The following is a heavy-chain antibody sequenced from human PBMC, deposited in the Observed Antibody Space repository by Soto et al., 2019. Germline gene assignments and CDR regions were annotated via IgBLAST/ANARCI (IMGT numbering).Heavy chain of an antibody. CDR2: IDPSDSYT. Sequence: GESLKISCKGSGYSFTSYWISWVRQMPGKGLEWMGRIDPSDSYTNYSPSFQGHVTISADKSISTAYLQWSSLKASDTAMYYCARQRIAVAGTDYYGMDVWGQGTTVTV. V-gene: IGHV5-10-1*01. J-gene: IGHJ6*02. CDR1: GYSFTSYW. CDR3: ARQRIAVAGTDYYGMDV. D-gene: IGHD6-19*01.